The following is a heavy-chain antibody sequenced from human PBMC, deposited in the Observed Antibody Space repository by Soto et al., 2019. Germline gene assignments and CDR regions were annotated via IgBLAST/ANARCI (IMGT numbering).Heavy chain of an antibody. CDR3: ARGASITMVRAYGY. CDR2: INHSGST. J-gene: IGHJ4*02. CDR1: GGSFSGYY. D-gene: IGHD3-10*01. V-gene: IGHV4-34*01. Sequence: QVQLQQWGAGLLKPSETLSLTCAVYGGSFSGYYWSWIRQPPGKGLEGIGEINHSGSTNYNPSLKSRVTISVDTSKNQFSLKLSSVTAADTAVYYCARGASITMVRAYGYWGQGTLVTVSS.